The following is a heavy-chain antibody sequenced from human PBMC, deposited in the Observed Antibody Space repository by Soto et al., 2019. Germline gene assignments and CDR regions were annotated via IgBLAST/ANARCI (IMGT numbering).Heavy chain of an antibody. Sequence: GGSLRLSCAISGFSVSSNYLSWVRQAPGKGLEWVSVHYSGGSTYYADSVQGRFTISRDKSNNTLYLQMRRVRAEHTDVYFCARHRHPRGTVGATSPLDPWGQGTQVTVSS. CDR3: ARHRHPRGTVGATSPLDP. V-gene: IGHV3-53*01. D-gene: IGHD1-26*01. CDR1: GFSVSSNY. J-gene: IGHJ5*02. CDR2: HYSGGST.